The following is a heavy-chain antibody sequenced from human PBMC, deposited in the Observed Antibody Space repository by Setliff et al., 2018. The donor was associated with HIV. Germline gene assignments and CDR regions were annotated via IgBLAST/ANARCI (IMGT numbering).Heavy chain of an antibody. CDR3: ARDVDNAGTHPPDY. CDR2: ISAYNGNT. J-gene: IGHJ4*02. Sequence: GASVKVSCKASGYTFINYGISWVRQAPGQGLEWMGWISAYNGNTNYAQKFQGRVTMTTDTSTSTAYMEMRSLRSDDTAVYFCARDVDNAGTHPPDYWGQGTLVTVS. CDR1: GYTFINYG. D-gene: IGHD1-20*01. V-gene: IGHV1-18*01.